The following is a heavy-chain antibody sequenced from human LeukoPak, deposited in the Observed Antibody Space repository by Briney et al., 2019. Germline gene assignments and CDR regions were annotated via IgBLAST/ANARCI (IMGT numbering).Heavy chain of an antibody. J-gene: IGHJ3*02. V-gene: IGHV1-8*01. CDR1: GYTFTSYD. CDR3: ARSALPDDAFDI. CDR2: MNPNSGNT. Sequence: ASVKVSCMASGYTFTSYDINWVRQATGQGLEWMGWMNPNSGNTGYAQKFQGRVTMTRNTSISTAYMELSSLRSEDTAVYYCARSALPDDAFDIWGQGTMVTVSS. D-gene: IGHD1-14*01.